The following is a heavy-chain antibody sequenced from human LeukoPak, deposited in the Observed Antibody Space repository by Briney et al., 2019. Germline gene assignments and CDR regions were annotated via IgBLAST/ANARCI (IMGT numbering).Heavy chain of an antibody. CDR2: INPSGGST. CDR3: APTVTTGDAFDI. J-gene: IGHJ3*02. Sequence: GASVKVSCKASGGTFSSYAISWVRQAPGQGLEWMGMINPSGGSTSYAQKFQGRVTMTRDTSTSTVYMELSSLRSEDTAVYYCAPTVTTGDAFDIWGQGTMVTVSS. D-gene: IGHD4-17*01. CDR1: GGTFSSYA. V-gene: IGHV1-46*01.